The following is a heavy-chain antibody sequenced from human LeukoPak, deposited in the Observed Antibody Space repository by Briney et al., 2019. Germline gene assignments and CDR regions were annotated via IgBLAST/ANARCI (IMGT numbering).Heavy chain of an antibody. D-gene: IGHD5-18*01. Sequence: GASVKVSCKASGGTFSSYSFSWVRQAPGQGLEWLGGIIVIFGTTNYPQKFHGRVTITADESTSTVYMELSSLRSEDTGMYYCARDVDSSMVTNWFDSWGQGTLVTVSS. CDR2: IIVIFGTT. V-gene: IGHV1-69*13. CDR1: GGTFSSYS. CDR3: ARDVDSSMVTNWFDS. J-gene: IGHJ5*01.